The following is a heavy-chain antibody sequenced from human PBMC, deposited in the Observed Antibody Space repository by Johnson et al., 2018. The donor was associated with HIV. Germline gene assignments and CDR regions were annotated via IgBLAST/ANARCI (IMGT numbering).Heavy chain of an antibody. D-gene: IGHD4/OR15-4a*01. J-gene: IGHJ3*02. CDR2: ISSSGSNI. V-gene: IGHV3-11*04. CDR3: ARVGANFDAFDI. Sequence: QVQLVESGGGVVQPRRSLRLSCAASGFSFSDYYMTWIRQAPGKGLEWVSYISSSGSNIYKADSVKGRFTISRDNAKNSLFLQMNSLRAEDTAVYYCARVGANFDAFDIWGQGSMVTVSS. CDR1: GFSFSDYY.